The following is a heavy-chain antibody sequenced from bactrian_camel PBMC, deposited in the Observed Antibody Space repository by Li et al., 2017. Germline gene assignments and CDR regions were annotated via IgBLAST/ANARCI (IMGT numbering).Heavy chain of an antibody. J-gene: IGHJ4*01. CDR1: GFPGNNLY. V-gene: IGHV3S53*01. CDR3: AADRRRHGPPSLRPGDYSV. CDR2: LASDGSS. Sequence: HVQLVESGGGSVQAGESLRLSCVASGFPGNNLYMAWFRQAPGKEREGVASLASDGSSIYANSLKGRFSISKDNARNWLDLQMDSLEPGDTARYYCAADRRRHGPPSLRPGDYSVWGQGTQVTVS. D-gene: IGHD2*01.